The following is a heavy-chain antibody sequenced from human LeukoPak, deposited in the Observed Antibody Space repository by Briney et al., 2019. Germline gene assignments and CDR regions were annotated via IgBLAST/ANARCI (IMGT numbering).Heavy chain of an antibody. V-gene: IGHV4-59*12. CDR3: ARRLRFFNWFDH. CDR1: GGSISSYY. Sequence: SETLSLTCTVSGGSISSYYWSWIRQPPGKGLEWIGYIYYSGSTNYNPSLKSRVTISVDTSKNQFSLKLSSVTAADTAVYYCARRLRFFNWFDHWGQGTLVTVSS. CDR2: IYYSGST. D-gene: IGHD3-3*01. J-gene: IGHJ5*02.